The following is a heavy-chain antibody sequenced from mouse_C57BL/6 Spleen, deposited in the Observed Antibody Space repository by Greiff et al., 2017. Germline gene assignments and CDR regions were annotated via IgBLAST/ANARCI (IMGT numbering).Heavy chain of an antibody. D-gene: IGHD2-12*01. CDR1: GYTFTSYW. CDR2: IYPGNSDP. CDR3: TRYPIRYGGYAMDY. Sequence: EVQLQESGPVLARPGASVKMSCKTSGYTFTSYWMHWVKQRPGQGLEWIGAIYPGNSDPSYNQKFKGKAKLTAVTSASTAYMELSSLTNEDSAVYYCTRYPIRYGGYAMDYWGQGTSVTVSS. V-gene: IGHV1-5*01. J-gene: IGHJ4*01.